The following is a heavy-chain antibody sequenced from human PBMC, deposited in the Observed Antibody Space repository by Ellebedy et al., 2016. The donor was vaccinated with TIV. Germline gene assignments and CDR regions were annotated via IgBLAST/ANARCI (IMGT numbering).Heavy chain of an antibody. J-gene: IGHJ6*02. CDR3: ARSPLQDYYYGMDV. V-gene: IGHV1-69*13. CDR1: GGTFSSYA. Sequence: SVKVSXKASGGTFSSYAISWVRQAPGQGLEWMGGIIPIFGTANYAQKFQGRVTITADESTSTAYMELSSLRSEDTAVYYCARSPLQDYYYGMDVWGQGTTVTVSS. CDR2: IIPIFGTA.